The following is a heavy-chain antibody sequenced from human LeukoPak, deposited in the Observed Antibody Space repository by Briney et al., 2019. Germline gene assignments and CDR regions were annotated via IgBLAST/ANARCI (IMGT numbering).Heavy chain of an antibody. J-gene: IGHJ6*03. D-gene: IGHD4-11*01. CDR3: ARGVPKTSYYYYYMDV. CDR2: LYSDGTT. Sequence: GGSLRLSCAASGLTVRNNFMSWVRQAPGKGLEWVSVLYSDGTTHYEDSVKGRFTISRDNAKNSLYLQMNSLRAEDTAVYYCARGVPKTSYYYYYMDVWGKGTTVTVSS. CDR1: GLTVRNNF. V-gene: IGHV3-53*01.